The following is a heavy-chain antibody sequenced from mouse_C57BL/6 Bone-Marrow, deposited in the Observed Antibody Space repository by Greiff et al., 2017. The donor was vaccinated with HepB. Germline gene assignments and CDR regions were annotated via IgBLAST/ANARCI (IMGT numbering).Heavy chain of an antibody. Sequence: VQLQESGAELVRPGTSVKMSCKASGYTFTNYWIGWAKQRPGHGLEWIGDIYPGGGYTNYNEKFKGKATLTADKSSSTAYMQFSSLTSEDSAIYYCAKRGHYGSSFAYWGQGTLVTVSA. CDR2: IYPGGGYT. D-gene: IGHD1-1*01. V-gene: IGHV1-63*01. J-gene: IGHJ3*01. CDR1: GYTFTNYW. CDR3: AKRGHYGSSFAY.